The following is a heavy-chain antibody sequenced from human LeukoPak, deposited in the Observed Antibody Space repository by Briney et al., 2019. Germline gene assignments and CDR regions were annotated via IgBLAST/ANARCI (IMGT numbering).Heavy chain of an antibody. Sequence: ASAKVSCKASGYTFTDYYIRWVRQAPGQGLEWMGWIIPTSGGTNCAQKLQGRVTITRDTSITTACMELSRLRSYDTAVYYRARDGALYYWGEGTPVTVSS. CDR2: IIPTSGGT. V-gene: IGHV1-2*02. J-gene: IGHJ4*02. CDR3: ARDGALYY. D-gene: IGHD3-16*01. CDR1: GYTFTDYY.